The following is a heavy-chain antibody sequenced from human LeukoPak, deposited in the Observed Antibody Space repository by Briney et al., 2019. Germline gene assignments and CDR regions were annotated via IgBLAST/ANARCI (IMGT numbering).Heavy chain of an antibody. CDR2: ISSSSSTI. CDR3: ASSYDSSGYYYFNYYYYMDV. V-gene: IGHV3-48*01. J-gene: IGHJ6*03. CDR1: GFTFSSYS. D-gene: IGHD3-22*01. Sequence: GGSLRLSCAASGFTFSSYSMNWVRQAPGKGLEWVSYISSSSSTIYYADSVKGRFTISRDNAKNSLYLQMNSLRAEDTAVYYCASSYDSSGYYYFNYYYYMDVWGKGTTVTVSS.